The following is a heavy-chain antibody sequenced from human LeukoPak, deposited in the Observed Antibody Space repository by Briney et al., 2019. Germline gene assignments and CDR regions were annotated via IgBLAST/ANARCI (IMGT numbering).Heavy chain of an antibody. CDR1: GFTLSTYW. V-gene: IGHV3-7*01. CDR3: ARRYFDL. J-gene: IGHJ2*01. Sequence: GGSLRLSCSASGFTLSTYWMSWVRQAPGKGLEWVANIKQDGSEKYYVDSVKGRFTISRDNAKNSLYLQMNSLRAEDTAVYYCARRYFDLWGRGTLVTVSS. CDR2: IKQDGSEK.